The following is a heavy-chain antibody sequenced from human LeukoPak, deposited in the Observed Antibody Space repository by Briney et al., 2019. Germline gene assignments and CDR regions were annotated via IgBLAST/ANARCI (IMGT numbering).Heavy chain of an antibody. CDR1: GVTFTSSA. J-gene: IGHJ4*02. Sequence: ASVKVSCKASGVTFTSSAVQWVRQARGQRLEWMGIIDPSGGSTSYAQKFQGRVTMTRDTSTSTVYMELSSLRSEDTAVYYCARPFGELFDYWGQGTLVTVSS. D-gene: IGHD3-10*01. V-gene: IGHV1-46*01. CDR2: IDPSGGST. CDR3: ARPFGELFDY.